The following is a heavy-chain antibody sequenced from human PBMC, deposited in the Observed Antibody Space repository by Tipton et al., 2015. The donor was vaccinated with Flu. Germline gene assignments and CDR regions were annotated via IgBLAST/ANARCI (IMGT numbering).Heavy chain of an antibody. V-gene: IGHV3-7*03. J-gene: IGHJ3*02. CDR2: IKEDGSEI. CDR3: ARDRGSGSYTFDI. CDR1: GFTLSLYW. D-gene: IGHD3-10*01. Sequence: GSLRLSCEASGFTLSLYWMTWVRRAPGKGLEWVANIKEDGSEIYYVGPVKGRFTISRDNAKDSVYLQMNSLRAEDTAVYYCARDRGSGSYTFDIWGQGTMVTVSS.